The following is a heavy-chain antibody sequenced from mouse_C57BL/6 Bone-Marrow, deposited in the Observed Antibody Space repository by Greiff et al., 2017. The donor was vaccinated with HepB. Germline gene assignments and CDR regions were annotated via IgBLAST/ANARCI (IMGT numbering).Heavy chain of an antibody. D-gene: IGHD2-3*01. V-gene: IGHV1-81*01. CDR1: GYTFTSYG. J-gene: IGHJ2*01. CDR2: IYPRSGNT. Sequence: VQLQQSGAELARPGASVKLSCKASGYTFTSYGISWVKQRTGQGLEWIGEIYPRSGNTYYNEKFKGKATLTADKYSSTAYMELRSLTSEDSAVYFCARFYDGYLYYFDYWGQGTTLTVSS. CDR3: ARFYDGYLYYFDY.